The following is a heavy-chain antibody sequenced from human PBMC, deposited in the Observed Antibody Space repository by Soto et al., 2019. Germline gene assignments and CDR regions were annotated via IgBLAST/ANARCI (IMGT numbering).Heavy chain of an antibody. Sequence: QVQLQESGPGLVKPSGTLSLTCAVSGGSISTSNWWSWVRQPPGKGLEWIGEVYHSGSTNYNPSCKSRLXXXVXXSKNQFSLKLNSVTAADTALYYCARTSTRGTRFDYWGQGSLVTVSS. CDR2: VYHSGST. CDR3: ARTSTRGTRFDY. V-gene: IGHV4-4*02. CDR1: GGSISTSNW. J-gene: IGHJ4*02. D-gene: IGHD1-1*01.